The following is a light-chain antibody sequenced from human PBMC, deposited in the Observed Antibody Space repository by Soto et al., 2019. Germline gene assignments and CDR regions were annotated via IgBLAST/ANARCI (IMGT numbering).Light chain of an antibody. Sequence: EIGLTQSPATLSLSPGDRATLSCRASQSVTNSLAGYQQQPGQAPRLLIYHASNRATGVPARFSGSGAGTDFTLTIRSLEPEYFAVYYCQPRRTFGQGTQVDIK. CDR2: HAS. CDR1: QSVTNS. V-gene: IGKV3-11*01. CDR3: QPRRT. J-gene: IGKJ1*01.